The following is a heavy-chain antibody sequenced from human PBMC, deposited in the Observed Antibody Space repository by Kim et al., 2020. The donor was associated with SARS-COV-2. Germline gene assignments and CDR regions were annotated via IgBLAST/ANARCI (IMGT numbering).Heavy chain of an antibody. CDR3: ASDPSSRLRGLTYYY. CDR2: ISYDGSNK. V-gene: IGHV3-30-3*01. CDR1: GFTFSSCA. Sequence: GGSLRLSCAASGFTFSSCAIHWVRQAPGKGLEWVAVISYDGSNKNSADSVKGRFTISRDNSKNTLYLQMNSLTADDTALYYCASDPSSRLRGLTYYY. D-gene: IGHD5-12*01. J-gene: IGHJ6*01.